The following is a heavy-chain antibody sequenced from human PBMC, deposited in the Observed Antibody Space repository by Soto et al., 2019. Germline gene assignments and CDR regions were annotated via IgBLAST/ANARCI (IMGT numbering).Heavy chain of an antibody. CDR2: IYYSGST. J-gene: IGHJ4*02. Sequence: SETLSLTCTVSGGSISSSSYYWGWIRQPPGKGLEWIGSIYYSGSTYYNPSLKSRVTISVDTSKNHFSLKLSSVTAADTAVYYCARHRSLLRFLEWLFDYWGQGTLVTVSS. CDR1: GGSISSSSYY. V-gene: IGHV4-39*01. CDR3: ARHRSLLRFLEWLFDY. D-gene: IGHD3-3*01.